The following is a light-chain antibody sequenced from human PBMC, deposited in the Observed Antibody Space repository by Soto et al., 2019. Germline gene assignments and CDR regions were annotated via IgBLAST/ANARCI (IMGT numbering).Light chain of an antibody. CDR1: QSVSSY. CDR2: DAS. CDR3: QQRSKWPFT. J-gene: IGKJ3*01. V-gene: IGKV3-11*01. Sequence: EIVLTQSPATLSLSPGERATLSCRASQSVSSYLAWYQQKPGQAPRLLIYDASNKATGIPARFSGSGSGTDFTLTISSLEHGDFAVYYCQQRSKWPFTFCPGTKVDI.